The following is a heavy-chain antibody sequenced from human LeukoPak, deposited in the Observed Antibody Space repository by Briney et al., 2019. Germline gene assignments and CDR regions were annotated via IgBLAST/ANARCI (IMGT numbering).Heavy chain of an antibody. CDR2: IYYSGST. J-gene: IGHJ6*02. CDR1: GGSISSGDYY. V-gene: IGHV4-30-4*01. Sequence: SETLSLTCTVSGGSISSGDYYWSWIRQPPGKGLEWIGYIYYSGSTYYNPSLKSRVTISVDTSKNQFSLKLSSVTAADTAVYYCASSLTLYYYYGMDVWGQGTTVTVSS. CDR3: ASSLTLYYYYGMDV.